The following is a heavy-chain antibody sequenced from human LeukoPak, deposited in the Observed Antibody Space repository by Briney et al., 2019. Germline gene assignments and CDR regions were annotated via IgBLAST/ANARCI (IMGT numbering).Heavy chain of an antibody. J-gene: IGHJ4*02. CDR1: GGTFSSYA. CDR2: IIPIFGTA. V-gene: IGHV1-69*01. Sequence: GSSVKVSCKASGGTFSSYAISWVRQAPGQGLEWMGGIIPIFGTANYAQKFQGRVTITADESTSTAYMELSSLRAEDTAVYYCAKGTLYSTYHFDYWGQGTLVTVSS. D-gene: IGHD6-13*01. CDR3: AKGTLYSTYHFDY.